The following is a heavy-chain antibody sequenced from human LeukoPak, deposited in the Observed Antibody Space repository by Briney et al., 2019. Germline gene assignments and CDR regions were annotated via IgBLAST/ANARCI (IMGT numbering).Heavy chain of an antibody. V-gene: IGHV3-30*04. D-gene: IGHD3/OR15-3a*01. Sequence: GGSLRLSCAASGFTFSSYAMHWVRQAPGKGLEWVAVISYDGSNKYYADSVKGRFTISRDNSKNTLYLQMNSLRAEDTAVYFCARGVVLGQDDAFDIWGRGTMVTVSS. CDR1: GFTFSSYA. CDR3: ARGVVLGQDDAFDI. CDR2: ISYDGSNK. J-gene: IGHJ3*02.